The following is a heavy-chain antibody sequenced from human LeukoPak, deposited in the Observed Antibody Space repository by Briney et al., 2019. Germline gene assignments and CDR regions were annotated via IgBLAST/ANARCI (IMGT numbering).Heavy chain of an antibody. V-gene: IGHV4-30-2*01. D-gene: IGHD1-26*01. J-gene: IGHJ6*02. CDR3: ASSTTPDYYYGMDV. Sequence: SQTLSLTCAVSGGSISSGGYSWSWIRQPPGKGLEWIGYIYHSGSTYYNPSLKSRVTISVDASKNQFSLKLSSVTAADTAVYYCASSTTPDYYYGMDVWGQGTTVTVSS. CDR1: GGSISSGGYS. CDR2: IYHSGST.